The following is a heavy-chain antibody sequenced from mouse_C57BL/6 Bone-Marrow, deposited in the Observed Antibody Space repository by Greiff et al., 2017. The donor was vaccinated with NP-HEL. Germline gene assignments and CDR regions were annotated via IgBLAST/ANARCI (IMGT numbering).Heavy chain of an antibody. CDR2: IDPENGDT. CDR1: GFNIKDDY. Sequence: EVQLQQSGAELVRPGASVKLSCTASGFNIKDDYMHWVKQRPEQGLEWIGWIDPENGDTEYASKFQGKATITADTSSNTAYLQLSSLTSEDTAVYYCTRGITTVVAGGQGTLVTVSA. D-gene: IGHD1-1*01. CDR3: TRGITTVVA. V-gene: IGHV14-4*01. J-gene: IGHJ3*01.